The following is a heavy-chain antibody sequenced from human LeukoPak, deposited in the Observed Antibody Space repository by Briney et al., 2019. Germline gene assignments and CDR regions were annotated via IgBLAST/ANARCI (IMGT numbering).Heavy chain of an antibody. CDR1: GFTFSSYS. Sequence: GGSLRLSCAASGFTFSSYSMNWVRQAPGKGLEWVSSISSSSSYIYYADSVKGRFAISRDNAKNSLYLQMNSLRAEDTAVYYCASSVKGQLVHWFDPWGQGTLVTVSS. D-gene: IGHD6-6*01. CDR2: ISSSSSYI. J-gene: IGHJ5*02. V-gene: IGHV3-21*01. CDR3: ASSVKGQLVHWFDP.